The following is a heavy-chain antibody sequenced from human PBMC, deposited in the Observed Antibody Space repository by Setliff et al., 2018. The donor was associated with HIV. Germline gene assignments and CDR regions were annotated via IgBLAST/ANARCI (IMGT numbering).Heavy chain of an antibody. CDR1: GYTFSSYD. J-gene: IGHJ6*03. CDR2: MNPNSGNT. D-gene: IGHD3-22*01. V-gene: IGHV1-8*02. Sequence: ASVKVSCKASGYTFSSYDINRVRQATGQGHEWMGWMNPNSGNTGYAQKFQGRVTMTRDTSISTAYMELNNLTFEDTAVYYCARARRDSYDRGRRNHYYIDVWGKGTTVTVS. CDR3: ARARRDSYDRGRRNHYYIDV.